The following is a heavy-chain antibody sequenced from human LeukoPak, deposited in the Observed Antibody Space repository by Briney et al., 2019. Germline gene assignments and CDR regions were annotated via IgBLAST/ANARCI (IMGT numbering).Heavy chain of an antibody. D-gene: IGHD2-2*01. CDR2: INSDGSST. V-gene: IGHV3-74*01. CDR1: GFTFSSYW. CDR3: AQPPSH. J-gene: IGHJ4*02. Sequence: PGGSLRLSCAASGFTFSSYWMHWVRQAPGKGLVWVSRINSDGSSTIYADSVKGRFAISRDNSKNTLYMQISSLRAEDTAVYYCAQPPSHWGQGTLVTVSS.